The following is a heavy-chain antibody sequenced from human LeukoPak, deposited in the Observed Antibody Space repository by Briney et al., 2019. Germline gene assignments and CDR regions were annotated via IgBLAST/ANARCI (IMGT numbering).Heavy chain of an antibody. J-gene: IGHJ4*02. Sequence: ASVKVSCKASGYTFTSYGISWVRQAPGQGLEWMGWISAYNGNTNYAQKLQGRVTMTTDTSTSTAYMELRSLRSDDTAVYYCARSHPRYCSGGSCYSDYWGQGTLVTVSS. CDR3: ARSHPRYCSGGSCYSDY. CDR1: GYTFTSYG. D-gene: IGHD2-15*01. CDR2: ISAYNGNT. V-gene: IGHV1-18*01.